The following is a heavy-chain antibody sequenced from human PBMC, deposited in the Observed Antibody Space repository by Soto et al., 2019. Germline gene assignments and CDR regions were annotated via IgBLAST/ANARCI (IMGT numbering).Heavy chain of an antibody. D-gene: IGHD1-1*01. CDR3: ASANEICKGWCENFDY. CDR1: GFTFSSYS. V-gene: IGHV3-21*01. J-gene: IGHJ4*02. CDR2: ISSSSSYI. Sequence: GGSLRLSCAASGFTFSSYSMNWVRQAPGKVLEWVSSISSSSSYIYYADSVKGRFTISRDNAKNSLYLQMNSLRAEDTAVYYCASANEICKGWCENFDYWGQGTLVTVSS.